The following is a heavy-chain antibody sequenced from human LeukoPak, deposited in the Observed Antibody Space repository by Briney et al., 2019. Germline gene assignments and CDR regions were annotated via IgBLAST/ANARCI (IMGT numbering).Heavy chain of an antibody. CDR2: VSASGGST. CDR1: GFIFNSYA. CDR3: AKGALAAAGSGFDY. Sequence: GGSLRLSCAVSGFIFNSYAMSWVRQAPGKGLEWVSSVSASGGSTYHADSVKGRFTISRDNSKNTLHLQMNSLRADDTALYYCAKGALAAAGSGFDYWGQGTLVTVSS. V-gene: IGHV3-23*01. J-gene: IGHJ4*02. D-gene: IGHD6-13*01.